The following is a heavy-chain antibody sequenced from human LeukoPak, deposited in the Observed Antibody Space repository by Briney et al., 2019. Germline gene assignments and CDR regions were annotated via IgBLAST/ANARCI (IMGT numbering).Heavy chain of an antibody. CDR1: GYSFTNYW. J-gene: IGHJ4*02. Sequence: GESLKISCKGSGYSFTNYWIIWVRQMPGKGLEWMGRIDPSDSYTNYSPSFQGHVTISAAKSISTAYLQWSSLKASDTAMYYCARQATTGADYWGQGTLVTVSS. CDR2: IDPSDSYT. D-gene: IGHD5-24*01. CDR3: ARQATTGADY. V-gene: IGHV5-10-1*01.